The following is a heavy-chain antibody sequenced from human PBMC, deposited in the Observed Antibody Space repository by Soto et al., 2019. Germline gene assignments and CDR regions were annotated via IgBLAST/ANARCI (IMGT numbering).Heavy chain of an antibody. CDR1: GYTFTGYY. D-gene: IGHD3-3*01. CDR3: ARGPYYDFWSGYLRTFDY. J-gene: IGHJ4*02. CDR2: INPDSGNT. Sequence: GASVKVSCKASGYTFTGYYMHWVRQAPGQGLEWMGWINPDSGNTGYAQKFQGRVTMTRNTSISTAYMELSSLRSEDTAVYYFARGPYYDFWSGYLRTFDYWGQGTLVTVSS. V-gene: IGHV1-8*02.